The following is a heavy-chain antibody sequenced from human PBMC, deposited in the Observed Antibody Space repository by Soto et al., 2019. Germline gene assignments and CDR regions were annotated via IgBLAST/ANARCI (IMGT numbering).Heavy chain of an antibody. Sequence: QVQLVQSGAEVKKPGASVKVSCKASGYTFTGYYMHWVRQAPGQGLEWMGWINPNSGGTNYAQKFQGRVTMTRDTSISTAYMELSRLRSDDTAVYYCAKEMSKLRYFDWLSDLDAFDIWGQGTMVTVSS. CDR3: AKEMSKLRYFDWLSDLDAFDI. CDR2: INPNSGGT. D-gene: IGHD3-9*01. V-gene: IGHV1-2*02. J-gene: IGHJ3*02. CDR1: GYTFTGYY.